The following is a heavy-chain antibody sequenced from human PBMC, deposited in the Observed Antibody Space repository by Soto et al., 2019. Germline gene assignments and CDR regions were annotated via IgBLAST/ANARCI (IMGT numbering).Heavy chain of an antibody. J-gene: IGHJ4*02. CDR1: GFTFGDYA. Sequence: GGSLRLSCTASGFTFGDYAMSWFRQAPGKGLEWVGFIRSKAYGGTTEYAASVKGRFTISRDDSKSIAYLQMNSLKTEDTAVYYCTRAVDSSGYYPLVDYWGQGTLVTVSS. D-gene: IGHD3-22*01. V-gene: IGHV3-49*03. CDR2: IRSKAYGGTT. CDR3: TRAVDSSGYYPLVDY.